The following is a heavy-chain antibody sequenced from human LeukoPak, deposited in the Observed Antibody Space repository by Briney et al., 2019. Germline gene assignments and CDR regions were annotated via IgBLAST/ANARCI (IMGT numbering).Heavy chain of an antibody. CDR1: GGSISSYY. J-gene: IGHJ4*02. CDR2: IYYSGST. Sequence: PSETLSLTCTVSGGSISSYYWSWIRQPPGKGLEWVGYIYYSGSTNYNPSLKSRVTISVGTSKHQSPLKLSSVIAAHTAVYYCARRSPYSTGWSSYFDYWGQGALVTVSS. V-gene: IGHV4-59*01. CDR3: ARRSPYSTGWSSYFDY. D-gene: IGHD6-19*01.